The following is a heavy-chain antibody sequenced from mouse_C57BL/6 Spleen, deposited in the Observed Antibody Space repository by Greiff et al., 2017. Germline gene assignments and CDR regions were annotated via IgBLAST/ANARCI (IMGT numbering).Heavy chain of an antibody. Sequence: QVQLKESGPGLVQPSQSLSITCTVSGFSLTSYGVHWVRQSPGKGLEWLGVIWRGGSTDYNAAFMSRLSITKDNSKSQVFFKMNSLQADDTAIYYCAKNYYGSSHEGYAMDYWGQGTSVTVSS. CDR3: AKNYYGSSHEGYAMDY. CDR1: GFSLTSYG. D-gene: IGHD1-1*01. J-gene: IGHJ4*01. CDR2: IWRGGST. V-gene: IGHV2-5*01.